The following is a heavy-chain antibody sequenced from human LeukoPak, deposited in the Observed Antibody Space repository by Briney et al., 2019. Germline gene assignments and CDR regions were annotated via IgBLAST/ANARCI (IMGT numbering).Heavy chain of an antibody. CDR2: IIPIFGTA. D-gene: IGHD2-2*01. CDR3: ARATGDCSSTSCRNNWFDP. J-gene: IGHJ5*02. V-gene: IGHV1-69*05. Sequence: SVKVSCKASGGTFSSYAISWVRQAPGQGLEWMGGIIPIFGTANYAQKFQGRVTITTDESTSTAYMQLSSLRSEDTAVYYCARATGDCSSTSCRNNWFDPWGQGTLVTVSS. CDR1: GGTFSSYA.